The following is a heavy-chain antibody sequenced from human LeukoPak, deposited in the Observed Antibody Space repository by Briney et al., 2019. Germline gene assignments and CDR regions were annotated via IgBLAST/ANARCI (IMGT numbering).Heavy chain of an antibody. D-gene: IGHD3-22*01. V-gene: IGHV3-48*04. CDR1: GFTFSSYS. CDR3: ARDRGSHYYDSSGYPTRG. Sequence: GGSLRLSCAASGFTFSSYSMNWVRQAPGKGLEWVSYISSSSSTIYYADSVKGRFTISRDNAKNSLYLQMNSLRAEDTAVYYCARDRGSHYYDSSGYPTRGWGQGTLVTVSS. J-gene: IGHJ4*02. CDR2: ISSSSSTI.